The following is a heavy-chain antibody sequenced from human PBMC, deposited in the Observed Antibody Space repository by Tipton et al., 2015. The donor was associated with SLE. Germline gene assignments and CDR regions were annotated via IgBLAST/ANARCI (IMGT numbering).Heavy chain of an antibody. Sequence: TLSLTCTVSGGSISSSSYYWGWIRQPPGKGLEWIGSIYYSGSTNYNPSLKSRVTILADTSKNQVSLKLSSVTAADTAVYYCARGSESGDYWGQGTLVTVSS. CDR1: GGSISSSSYY. D-gene: IGHD7-27*01. CDR3: ARGSESGDY. V-gene: IGHV4-39*07. J-gene: IGHJ4*02. CDR2: IYYSGST.